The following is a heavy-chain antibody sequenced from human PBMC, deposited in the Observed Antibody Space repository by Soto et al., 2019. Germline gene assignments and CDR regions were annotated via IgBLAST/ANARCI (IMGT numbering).Heavy chain of an antibody. CDR3: ARDQSGYSGYDYVGYYGMDV. CDR1: GFTFSSYS. D-gene: IGHD5-12*01. V-gene: IGHV3-48*02. CDR2: ISSSSSTI. J-gene: IGHJ6*02. Sequence: SLRLSCAASGFTFSSYSMNWVRQAPGKGLEWVSYISSSSSTIYYADSVKGRFTISRDNAKNSLYLQMNSLRDEDTAVYYCARDQSGYSGYDYVGYYGMDVWGQGTTVTVSS.